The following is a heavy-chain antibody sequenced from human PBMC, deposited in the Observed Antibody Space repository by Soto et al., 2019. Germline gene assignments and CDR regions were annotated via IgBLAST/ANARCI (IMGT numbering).Heavy chain of an antibody. CDR3: ARVGDWFDP. V-gene: IGHV4-59*01. D-gene: IGHD3-16*01. J-gene: IGHJ5*02. Sequence: SETLSLTCTVSGGSLSSYYWSWIRQPPGKGLEWIGYIFYSGSTNYNPSLKSRLTISVDTSKNQFSLKLNSVTAADTAVYYCARVGDWFDPWGQGTLVTVSS. CDR2: IFYSGST. CDR1: GGSLSSYY.